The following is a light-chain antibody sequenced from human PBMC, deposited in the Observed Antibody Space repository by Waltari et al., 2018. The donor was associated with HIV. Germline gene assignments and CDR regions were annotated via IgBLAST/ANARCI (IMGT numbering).Light chain of an antibody. CDR2: AAS. V-gene: IGKV3-20*01. CDR3: QQYGSSPLT. Sequence: EVVLTQSPGVLSLSPGETATLSCRASQILSSSYLAWYQQKAGQAPRLLIYAASNRATGIPDRFTGRESGTDFTLTIRRLEPADSAVYYCQQYGSSPLTFGQGTKVEVK. J-gene: IGKJ1*01. CDR1: QILSSSY.